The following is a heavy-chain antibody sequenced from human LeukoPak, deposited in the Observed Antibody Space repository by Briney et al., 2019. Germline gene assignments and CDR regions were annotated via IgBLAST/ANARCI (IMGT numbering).Heavy chain of an antibody. CDR1: GGTFSSYA. CDR3: AREDYSNYVNHWFDP. Sequence: GASVKVSCKASGGTFSSYAISWVRQAPGQGLEWMGGINPICGTANYAQKFQGRVTITTDESTSTAYMELSSLRSEDTAVYYCAREDYSNYVNHWFDPWGQGTLVTVSS. D-gene: IGHD4-11*01. CDR2: INPICGTA. V-gene: IGHV1-69*05. J-gene: IGHJ5*02.